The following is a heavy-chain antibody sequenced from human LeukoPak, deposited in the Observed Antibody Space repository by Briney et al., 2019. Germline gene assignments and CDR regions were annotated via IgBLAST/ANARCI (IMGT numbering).Heavy chain of an antibody. Sequence: GGSLRLSCAASGFTFSSYSMNWVRQAPGKGLEWASYISSSSSTIYYADSVKGRFTISRDNAKNPLYLQMNSLRDEDTAVYYCARGIVGYWGQGTLVTVSS. CDR2: ISSSSSTI. V-gene: IGHV3-48*02. J-gene: IGHJ4*02. CDR1: GFTFSSYS. CDR3: ARGIVGY. D-gene: IGHD3-16*02.